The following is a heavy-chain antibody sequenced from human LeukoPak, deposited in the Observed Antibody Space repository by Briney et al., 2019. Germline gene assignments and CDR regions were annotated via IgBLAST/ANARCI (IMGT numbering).Heavy chain of an antibody. Sequence: GGSLRLSCTASGLTFTYYAMTWVRQAPGKGLGWVSLISGSGGSAKYADSVKGRFTISRDNSKNTLFLQMSSLRAEDTAIYYCAKVGSSGWYAMDVWGRGTSVTVS. CDR1: GLTFTYYA. V-gene: IGHV3-23*01. CDR3: AKVGSSGWYAMDV. J-gene: IGHJ6*02. D-gene: IGHD6-19*01. CDR2: ISGSGGSA.